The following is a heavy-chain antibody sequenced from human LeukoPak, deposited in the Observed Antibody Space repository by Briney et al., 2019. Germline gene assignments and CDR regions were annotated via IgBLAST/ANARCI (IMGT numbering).Heavy chain of an antibody. CDR2: IKQDGSEK. J-gene: IGHJ6*03. Sequence: GGSLRLSCAASGFTFSSYWMSWVRQAPGKGLGWVANIKQDGSEKYYVDSVKGRFTISRDNAKNSLYLQMNSLRAEDTAVYYCARDNSIRQWLANYYYYYYMDVWGKGTTVTVSS. CDR1: GFTFSSYW. D-gene: IGHD6-19*01. CDR3: ARDNSIRQWLANYYYYYYMDV. V-gene: IGHV3-7*01.